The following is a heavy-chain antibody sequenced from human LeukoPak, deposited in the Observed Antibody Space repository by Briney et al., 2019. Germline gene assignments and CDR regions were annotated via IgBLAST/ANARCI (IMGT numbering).Heavy chain of an antibody. J-gene: IGHJ4*02. CDR2: ISYDGSNK. Sequence: PGGSLRLSCAASGFTVSSNYMSWVRQAPGKGLEWVAVISYDGSNKYYADSVKGRFTISRDNSKNTLYLQMNSLRAEDAAVYYCARAPRAAALDYWGQGTLVTVSS. CDR3: ARAPRAAALDY. CDR1: GFTVSSNY. V-gene: IGHV3-30-3*01. D-gene: IGHD6-13*01.